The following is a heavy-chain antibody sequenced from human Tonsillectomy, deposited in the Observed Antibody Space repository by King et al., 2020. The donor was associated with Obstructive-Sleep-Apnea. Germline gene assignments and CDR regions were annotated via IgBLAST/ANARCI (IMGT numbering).Heavy chain of an antibody. Sequence: VQLVESGGGLVKPGGSLRLSCAASGFTFSDYYMSWIRQAPGKGLEWISYISNSGNMIFYADSVKGRFTISRDNAKNSLFLQMNSLRAEDTAVYYCARDRRDPPFDYWGQGTLVTVSS. D-gene: IGHD3-10*01. V-gene: IGHV3-11*01. CDR1: GFTFSDYY. CDR3: ARDRRDPPFDY. J-gene: IGHJ4*02. CDR2: ISNSGNMI.